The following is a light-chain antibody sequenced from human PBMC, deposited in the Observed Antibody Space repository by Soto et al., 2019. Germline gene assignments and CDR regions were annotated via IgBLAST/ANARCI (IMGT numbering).Light chain of an antibody. CDR1: QSVTSGY. J-gene: IGKJ4*01. Sequence: SPGETATLSCRASQSVTSGYVAGYQQKPGQAPRLLIDGASSRATFSPDMFSGSGAVTEFTLTSSRLEPEDFAVYCCQQYGSAPFGFGGGTKVEIK. CDR2: GAS. CDR3: QQYGSAPFG. V-gene: IGKV3-20*01.